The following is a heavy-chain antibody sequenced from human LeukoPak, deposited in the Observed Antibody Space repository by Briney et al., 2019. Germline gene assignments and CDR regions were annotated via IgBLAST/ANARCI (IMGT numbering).Heavy chain of an antibody. V-gene: IGHV3-30-3*01. D-gene: IGHD2-21*02. CDR2: VSYDGSNK. J-gene: IGHJ4*02. Sequence: GGSLRLSCAASGFTFSNYVMHGVRQAPGKGLEWVAVVSYDGSNKYYADSVKGRFTISRDNSKNTLHLQINSLRVEDTAVYYCARDPSRVMTAPGYYWGQGTLVTVSS. CDR3: ARDPSRVMTAPGYY. CDR1: GFTFSNYV.